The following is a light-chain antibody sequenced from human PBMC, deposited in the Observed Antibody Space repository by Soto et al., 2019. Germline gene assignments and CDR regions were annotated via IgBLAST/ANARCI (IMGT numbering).Light chain of an antibody. CDR1: QSVNSF. V-gene: IGKV3-11*01. CDR2: DAS. J-gene: IGKJ2*01. Sequence: EIVLTQSPATLPLSPGERATLSCRASQSVNSFLAWYQQKPGQAPRLLIYDASNRATGIPARLSGGGSGTDFTLTISSLEPEDFAVYYCQQRDNWPTFGQGTKLEIK. CDR3: QQRDNWPT.